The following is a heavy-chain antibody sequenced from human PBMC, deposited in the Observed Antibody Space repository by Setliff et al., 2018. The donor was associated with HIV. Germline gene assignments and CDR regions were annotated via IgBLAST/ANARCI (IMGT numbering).Heavy chain of an antibody. D-gene: IGHD3-16*01. Sequence: PGGSLRLSCVASGFAFSTFDMNWVRQTPGKGLEWVAAVGVDSDATYYADSVRGRFAVSRDDFQNTLYLQMSALRVEDTAIYYCARSGGIGNYHWDVWGKGTTVTVSS. CDR3: ARSGGIGNYHWDV. J-gene: IGHJ6*03. V-gene: IGHV3-23*01. CDR2: VGVDSDAT. CDR1: GFAFSTFD.